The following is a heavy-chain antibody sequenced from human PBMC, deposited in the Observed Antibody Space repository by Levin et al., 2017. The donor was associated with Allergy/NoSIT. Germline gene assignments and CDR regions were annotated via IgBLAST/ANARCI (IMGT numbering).Heavy chain of an antibody. V-gene: IGHV4-31*03. CDR1: GGSISGGGYH. CDR3: AREDGSTFDF. CDR2: IYSSGST. Sequence: LRLSCTVSGGSISGGGYHWTWIRQHPEKGLEWIGYIYSSGSTFYNPSLKSRLMISVDTSKNQLSLNVSAVTAADTAVYYCAREDGSTFDFWGQGALVTVAS. D-gene: IGHD2-2*03. J-gene: IGHJ4*02.